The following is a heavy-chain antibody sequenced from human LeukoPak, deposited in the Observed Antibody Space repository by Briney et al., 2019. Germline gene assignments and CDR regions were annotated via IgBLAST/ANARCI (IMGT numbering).Heavy chain of an antibody. CDR1: GYTLTELS. J-gene: IGHJ4*02. V-gene: IGHV1-24*01. D-gene: IGHD4-17*01. CDR2: FDPEDGET. Sequence: ASVKVSFKVSGYTLTELSMHWVRQAPGKGLEWMGGFDPEDGETIYAQKFQGRVTMTEDTSTDTAYMELSSLRSEDTAVYYCATWDGDLAYYFDYWGQGTLVTVSS. CDR3: ATWDGDLAYYFDY.